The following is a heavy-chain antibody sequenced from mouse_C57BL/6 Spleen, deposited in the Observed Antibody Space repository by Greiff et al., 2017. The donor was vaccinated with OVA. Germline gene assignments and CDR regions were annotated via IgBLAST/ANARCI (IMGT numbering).Heavy chain of an antibody. CDR3: ARNGDYGSSYPWFAY. Sequence: QVQLQQSGPGLVQPSQSLSITCTVSGFSLTSYGVHWVRQSPGKGLEWLGVIWSGGSTDFNAAFIYRLSISKDNSKSQVFFKMNSLQADDTAIYYCARNGDYGSSYPWFAYWGQGTLVTVSA. CDR1: GFSLTSYG. CDR2: IWSGGST. D-gene: IGHD1-1*01. V-gene: IGHV2-2*01. J-gene: IGHJ3*01.